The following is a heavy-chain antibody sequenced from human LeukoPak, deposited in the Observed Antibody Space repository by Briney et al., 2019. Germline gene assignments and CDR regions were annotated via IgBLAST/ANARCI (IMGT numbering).Heavy chain of an antibody. CDR3: AIDTVTDNSETNWFDP. J-gene: IGHJ5*02. Sequence: ASVKVSCKASGYTFTSYDINWVRQATGQGLEWMGWMNPNSGNTGYAQKFQGRVTMTRNTSISTAYMELSSLRSEDTAVYYCAIDTVTDNSETNWFDPWGQGTLVTVSS. D-gene: IGHD4-17*01. CDR2: MNPNSGNT. CDR1: GYTFTSYD. V-gene: IGHV1-8*01.